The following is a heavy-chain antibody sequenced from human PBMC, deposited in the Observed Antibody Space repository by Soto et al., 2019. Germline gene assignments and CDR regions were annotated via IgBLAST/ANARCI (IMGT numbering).Heavy chain of an antibody. Sequence: WTWLRRAPGQGLEWIGHIYHTGNAYYNPSLKSRVTISLDMSKSHFSLNLTSAIAADTAIYYCARNWNYVGMNGFDPWGQGARVTVSS. CDR3: ARNWNYVGMNGFDP. J-gene: IGHJ5*02. CDR2: IYHTGNA. D-gene: IGHD1-7*01. V-gene: IGHV4-30-2*01.